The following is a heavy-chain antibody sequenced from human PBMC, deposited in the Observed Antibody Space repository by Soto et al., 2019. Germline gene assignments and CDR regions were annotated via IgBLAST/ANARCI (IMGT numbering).Heavy chain of an antibody. CDR3: XXRGXXXYYDFWSGYYGGAGRFDY. J-gene: IGHJ4*02. V-gene: IGHV4-31*03. CDR1: GGSISSGGYY. CDR2: IYYSGST. Sequence: LSLTCTVSGGSISSGGYYWSWIRQHPGKGLEWIGYIYYSGSTYYNPSLKSRVTISVDTSKNXXXXXXXXXXXXXXXXXXXXRGXXXYYDFWSGYYGGAGRFDYWGQGTLVTVSS. D-gene: IGHD3-3*01.